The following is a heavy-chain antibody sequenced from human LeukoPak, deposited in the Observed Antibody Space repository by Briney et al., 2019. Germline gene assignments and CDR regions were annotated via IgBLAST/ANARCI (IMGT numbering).Heavy chain of an antibody. Sequence: PGGSLRLSCVASGFTFSGHWMHWVRQVPGKGLTAVSRITPDGNAAAYADSVKGRFTISRDNAKNTLYLEMNSLTAEDTALYHCTRSGYSNGYDYWGQGTLVTVSS. CDR1: GFTFSGHW. J-gene: IGHJ4*02. D-gene: IGHD2-15*01. CDR3: TRSGYSNGYDY. CDR2: ITPDGNAA. V-gene: IGHV3-74*03.